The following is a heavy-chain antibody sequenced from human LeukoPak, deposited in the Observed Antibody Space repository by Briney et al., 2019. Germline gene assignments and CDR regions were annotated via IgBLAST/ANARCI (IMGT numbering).Heavy chain of an antibody. J-gene: IGHJ4*02. D-gene: IGHD1-26*01. CDR3: ARSIVGATAFDY. Sequence: GASVKVSCKASGYTFTGYYMHWVRQAPGQGLEWMGWIKPNNGGTNYAQKFQGRVTMTRDTSISTAYMELSRLTSDDTAVYYCARSIVGATAFDYWGQGTLVTVSS. CDR1: GYTFTGYY. V-gene: IGHV1-2*02. CDR2: IKPNNGGT.